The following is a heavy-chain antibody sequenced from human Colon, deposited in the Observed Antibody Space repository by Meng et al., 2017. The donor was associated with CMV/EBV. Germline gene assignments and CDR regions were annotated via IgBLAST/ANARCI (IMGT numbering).Heavy chain of an antibody. CDR1: GYPFTNFD. V-gene: IGHV1-8*01. CDR3: ARGGVSYDY. CDR2: MNSNSGTP. D-gene: IGHD3-10*01. J-gene: IGHJ4*02. Sequence: VSCKASGYPFTNFDIRWVRQAAGQGLEWMGWMNSNSGTPAYVQKFQGRITMTRNTSISTVYMELNSLRSDDTAVYYCARGGVSYDYWGQGTLVTVSS.